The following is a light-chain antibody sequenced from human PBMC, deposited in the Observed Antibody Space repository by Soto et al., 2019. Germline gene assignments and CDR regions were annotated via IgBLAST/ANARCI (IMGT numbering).Light chain of an antibody. CDR1: SSDIGGYDY. J-gene: IGLJ2*01. CDR2: DVN. Sequence: QSVLTQPASVSGSPGKSITLSCTGTSSDIGGYDYVSWYQRHPGKAPKLIIYDVNNRPSGVSNRFSGSKSGNTASLTISGLQAEDEADYYCTSYASGSSHVVFGGGTKLTVL. V-gene: IGLV2-14*01. CDR3: TSYASGSSHVV.